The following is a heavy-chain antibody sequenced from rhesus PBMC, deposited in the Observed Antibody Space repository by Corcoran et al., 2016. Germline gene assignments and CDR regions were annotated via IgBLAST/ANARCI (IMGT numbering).Heavy chain of an antibody. CDR1: GGSISSNY. CDR3: ARTRYSGYYYFDY. D-gene: IGHD5-24*01. Sequence: QVQLQESGPGLVKPSETLSLTCAVSGGSISSNYWSWICQPPGKGLEWIGRISCSGGGTDYNPSLQTRITISADTSKNQFSLKLSSVTAADTAVYYCARTRYSGYYYFDYWGQGVLVTVSS. CDR2: ISCSGGGT. J-gene: IGHJ4*01. V-gene: IGHV4-173*01.